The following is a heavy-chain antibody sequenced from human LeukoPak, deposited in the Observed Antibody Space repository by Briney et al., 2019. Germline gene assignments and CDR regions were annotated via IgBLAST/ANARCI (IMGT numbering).Heavy chain of an antibody. CDR3: AKLSSYDILTALGN. Sequence: PGRSLRLSCAASGFTFSSYGMHWVRQAPGKGLEWVAVISYDGSNKYYADSVKGRFTISRDNSKNTLYLQMNSLRAEDTAVYYCAKLSSYDILTALGNWGQGTLVTVSS. J-gene: IGHJ4*02. CDR2: ISYDGSNK. CDR1: GFTFSSYG. V-gene: IGHV3-30*18. D-gene: IGHD3-9*01.